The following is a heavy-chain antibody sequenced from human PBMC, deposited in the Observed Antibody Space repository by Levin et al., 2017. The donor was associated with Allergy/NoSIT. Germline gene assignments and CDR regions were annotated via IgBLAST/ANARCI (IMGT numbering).Heavy chain of an antibody. V-gene: IGHV5-51*01. Sequence: GGSLRLSCQGSGSSFTSYWIGWVRQMPGKGLEWMEIIYPGDSDTRYSPSFQGQVTISADKSISTAYLQWSSLKASDTAIYYCAGRGTRDYYYYMDVWGKGTTVTVSS. CDR1: GSSFTSYW. CDR2: IYPGDSDT. J-gene: IGHJ6*03. CDR3: AGRGTRDYYYYMDV. D-gene: IGHD1-1*01.